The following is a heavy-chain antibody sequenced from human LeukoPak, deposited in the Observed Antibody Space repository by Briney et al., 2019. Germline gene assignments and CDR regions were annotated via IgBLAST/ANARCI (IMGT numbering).Heavy chain of an antibody. V-gene: IGHV5-51*01. J-gene: IGHJ4*02. CDR3: ARLSSYDSSGYLDY. D-gene: IGHD3-22*01. CDR2: IYPGDSDT. Sequence: GGALKHSLEGCGYSFFSHWNGWGRQIPGESPGGVGIIYPGDSDTRYSPSFQGQVTISADKSISTAYLQWSSLKASDTAMYYCARLSSYDSSGYLDYWGQGTLVTVSS. CDR1: GYSFFSHW.